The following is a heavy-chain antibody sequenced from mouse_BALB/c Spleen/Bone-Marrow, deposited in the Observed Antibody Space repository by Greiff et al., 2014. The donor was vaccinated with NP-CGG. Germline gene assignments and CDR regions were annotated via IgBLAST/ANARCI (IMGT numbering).Heavy chain of an antibody. CDR2: INPSNGGT. Sequence: VQLQQSGAELVKPGASVKLSCKASGYTFTSYYMYWVKQRPGQGLEWIGEINPSNGGTNFNEKFKSKATLTVDKSSSTAYMQLSSLTSEDSAVYYCTLWCYAMDYCGQGTSVPVSS. CDR3: TLWCYAMDY. CDR1: GYTFTSYY. V-gene: IGHV1S81*02. D-gene: IGHD1-1*02. J-gene: IGHJ4*01.